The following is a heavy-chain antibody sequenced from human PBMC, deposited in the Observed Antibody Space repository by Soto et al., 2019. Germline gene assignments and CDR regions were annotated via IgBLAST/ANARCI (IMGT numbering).Heavy chain of an antibody. V-gene: IGHV4-39*01. D-gene: IGHD5-12*01. CDR3: ALLSGYDLDYYYGMDV. J-gene: IGHJ6*02. Sequence: SETLSLTCTVSGGSISSSSYYWGWIRQPPGKGLEWIGSIYYSGSTYYNPSLKSRVTISVDTSKNQFSLKLSSVTAADTAVYYCALLSGYDLDYYYGMDVWGQGTTVTVSS. CDR2: IYYSGST. CDR1: GGSISSSSYY.